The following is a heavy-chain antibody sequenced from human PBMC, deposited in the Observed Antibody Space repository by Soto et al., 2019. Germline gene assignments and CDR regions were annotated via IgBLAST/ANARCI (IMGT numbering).Heavy chain of an antibody. Sequence: PSESLSLTGPVSGGSISSGGYSWRWILQTPGKGLEWIGYIYPTGKTYYNPSLMNRATLSIDTSQNQFSLQLTSVTAADTAVYFCARAPPGPAPRWGVWGHGTTVTVSS. J-gene: IGHJ6*02. CDR1: GGSISSGGYS. CDR3: ARAPPGPAPRWGV. D-gene: IGHD3-16*01. V-gene: IGHV4-30-2*01. CDR2: IYPTGKT.